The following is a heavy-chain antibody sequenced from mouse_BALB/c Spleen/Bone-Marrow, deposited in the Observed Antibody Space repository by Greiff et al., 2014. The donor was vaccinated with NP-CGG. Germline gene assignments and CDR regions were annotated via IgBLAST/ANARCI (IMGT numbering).Heavy chain of an antibody. CDR3: ARRQFITTAAWFDY. V-gene: IGHV1-14*01. Sequence: VQLQQSGPELVKPGASVKMSCKASGYTFTSYVMHWVKQKPGQGLEWIGYINPYNDGTKYNEKFKGKATLTSDKSSSTAYMELSSLTSEDSAVYYCARRQFITTAAWFDYWGQGTLVTVSA. CDR2: INPYNDGT. J-gene: IGHJ3*01. CDR1: GYTFTSYV. D-gene: IGHD1-2*01.